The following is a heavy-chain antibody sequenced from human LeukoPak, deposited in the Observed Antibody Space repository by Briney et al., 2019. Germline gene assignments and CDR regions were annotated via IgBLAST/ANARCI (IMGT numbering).Heavy chain of an antibody. J-gene: IGHJ4*02. CDR3: ARASSPHSGPYYFDY. D-gene: IGHD1-26*01. CDR2: ISYDGSNK. CDR1: GITFSSYA. V-gene: IGHV3-30*04. Sequence: PGRSLRLSCAASGITFSSYAMHWVRQAPGKGLEWVAVISYDGSNKYYADSVKGRFTISRDNSKNTLYLQMNSLRAEDTAVYYCARASSPHSGPYYFDYWGQGTLVTVSS.